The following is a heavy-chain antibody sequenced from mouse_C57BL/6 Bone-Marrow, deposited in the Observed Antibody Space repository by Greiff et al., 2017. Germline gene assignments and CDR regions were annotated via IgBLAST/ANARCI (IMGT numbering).Heavy chain of an antibody. Sequence: QVQLKKPGAELVRPGSSVKLSCKASGYTFTSYWMHWVKQRPIQGLEWIGNIDPSDSETHYNQKFKDKATLTVDKSSSTAYMQLSSLTSEDSAVYYCARYYGSSYFDYWGQGTTLTVSS. CDR1: GYTFTSYW. J-gene: IGHJ2*01. V-gene: IGHV1-52*01. CDR3: ARYYGSSYFDY. CDR2: IDPSDSET. D-gene: IGHD1-1*01.